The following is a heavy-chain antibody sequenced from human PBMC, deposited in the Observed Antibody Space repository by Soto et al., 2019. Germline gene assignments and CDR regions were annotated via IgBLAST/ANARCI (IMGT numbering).Heavy chain of an antibody. V-gene: IGHV1-3*01. CDR1: GYTFTSYA. CDR2: INAGNGNT. CDR3: ARLARADSVVVAPTTHFDY. Sequence: ASVKVSCKASGYTFTSYAMHWVRQAPGQRLEWMGWINAGNGNTKYSQKFQGRVTITRDTSASTAYMELSSLRSEDTAVYYCARLARADSVVVAPTTHFDYWGQGTRVTVSS. J-gene: IGHJ4*02. D-gene: IGHD2-15*01.